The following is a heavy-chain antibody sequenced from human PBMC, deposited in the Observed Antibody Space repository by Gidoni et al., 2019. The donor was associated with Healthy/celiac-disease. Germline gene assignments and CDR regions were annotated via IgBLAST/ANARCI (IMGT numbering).Heavy chain of an antibody. J-gene: IGHJ4*02. CDR1: GFTFSSSA. Sequence: QVQLVESGGGVVQPGRSLRLSCAAPGFTFSSSAMHWVRQAPGKGLEWVAVISYDGSNKYYADSVKGRFTISRDNSKNTLYLQMNSLRAEDTAVYYCAMNDFLYSSSWYSTPDYWGQGTLVTVSS. V-gene: IGHV3-30*04. CDR3: AMNDFLYSSSWYSTPDY. CDR2: ISYDGSNK. D-gene: IGHD6-13*01.